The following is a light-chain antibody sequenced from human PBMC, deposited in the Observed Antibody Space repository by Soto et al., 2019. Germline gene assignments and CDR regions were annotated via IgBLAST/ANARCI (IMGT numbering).Light chain of an antibody. CDR2: EVG. CDR1: GSDISAYNY. Sequence: QSALTQPASVSGSPGQSITISCTGTGSDISAYNYVSWYQQHPGKAPKLMIYEVGDRPSGLSNRFSGSKSGNTASLTISRLQPEDEADYYCSSYTSSSTLVFGGGTKLTVL. J-gene: IGLJ2*01. CDR3: SSYTSSSTLV. V-gene: IGLV2-14*01.